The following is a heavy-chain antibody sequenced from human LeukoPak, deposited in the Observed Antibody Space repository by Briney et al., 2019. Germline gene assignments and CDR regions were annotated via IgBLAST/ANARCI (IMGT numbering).Heavy chain of an antibody. CDR3: AKAGSSGYLSYFDY. CDR1: GFTFRSYA. D-gene: IGHD3-22*01. Sequence: GGSLRLSCAASGFTFRSYATSWVRQAPGKGLEWVSAISGSGGSTYYADSVKGRFTISRDNSKNTLYLQMNSLRAEDTAVYYCAKAGSSGYLSYFDYWGQGTLVTVSS. V-gene: IGHV3-23*01. CDR2: ISGSGGST. J-gene: IGHJ4*02.